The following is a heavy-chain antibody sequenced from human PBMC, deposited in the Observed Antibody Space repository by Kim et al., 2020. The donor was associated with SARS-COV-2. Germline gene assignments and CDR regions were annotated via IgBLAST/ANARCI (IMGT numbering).Heavy chain of an antibody. Sequence: SETLSLTCTVSGGSISSGGYYWSWIRQHPGKGLEWIGYIYYSGSTYYNPSLKSRVTISVDTSKNQFSLKLSSVTAADTAVYYCARGGIAVAGKNPLDYWGQGTLVTVSS. V-gene: IGHV4-31*03. CDR3: ARGGIAVAGKNPLDY. CDR2: IYYSGST. J-gene: IGHJ4*02. CDR1: GGSISSGGYY. D-gene: IGHD6-19*01.